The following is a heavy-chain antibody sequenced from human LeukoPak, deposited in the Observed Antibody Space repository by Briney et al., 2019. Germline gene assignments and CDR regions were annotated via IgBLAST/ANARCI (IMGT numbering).Heavy chain of an antibody. Sequence: SETPSLTCAVYGGSFSGYYWSWIRQPPGQGLEWMGEINHSGSTNYNPSLKSRITISVDTSNNQYSLKLSSVTAADTAVYYCARENLWSNNCFDPWGQGTLVTVSS. CDR2: INHSGST. CDR1: GGSFSGYY. J-gene: IGHJ5*02. CDR3: ARENLWSNNCFDP. V-gene: IGHV4-34*01. D-gene: IGHD3-10*01.